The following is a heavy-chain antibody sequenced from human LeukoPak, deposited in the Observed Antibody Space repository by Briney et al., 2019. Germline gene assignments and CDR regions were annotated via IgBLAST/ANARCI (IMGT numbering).Heavy chain of an antibody. D-gene: IGHD2-21*01. J-gene: IGHJ4*02. V-gene: IGHV3-23*01. CDR1: GFTFSSYA. Sequence: PGGSLRLSCAASGFTFSSYAMSWVRQAPGKGLEWVSAITGSGISTYYADSVKGRFTISRDNSKNTLYLQMTSLRAEDTAVYYCAKAVALGFDYWGQGTLVTVSS. CDR3: AKAVALGFDY. CDR2: ITGSGIST.